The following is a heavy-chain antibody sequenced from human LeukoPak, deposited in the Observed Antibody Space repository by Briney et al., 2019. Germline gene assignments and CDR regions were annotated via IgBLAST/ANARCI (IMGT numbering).Heavy chain of an antibody. Sequence: PSETLSLTCTVSGGSISSSSYYWGWIRQPPGKGLEWIGSIYYSGSTYYNPSLESRVTMSVGTSNNQFSLKLSSVTAADTAVYYCARFRRNYYDSSGSLAFDIWGQGTMVTVSS. V-gene: IGHV4-39*07. J-gene: IGHJ3*02. CDR3: ARFRRNYYDSSGSLAFDI. CDR1: GGSISSSSYY. D-gene: IGHD3-22*01. CDR2: IYYSGST.